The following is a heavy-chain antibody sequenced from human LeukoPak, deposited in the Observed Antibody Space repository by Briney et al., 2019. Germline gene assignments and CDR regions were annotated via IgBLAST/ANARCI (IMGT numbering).Heavy chain of an antibody. V-gene: IGHV3-7*01. Sequence: GGSLRLSCAASGFTFDDYAMHWVRQAPGKGLEWVANIKQDGSEKYYVDSVKGRFTISRDNAKNSLYLQMNSLRAEDTAVYYCAGKNGLDYWGQGTLVTVSS. CDR3: AGKNGLDY. CDR2: IKQDGSEK. CDR1: GFTFDDYA. J-gene: IGHJ4*02.